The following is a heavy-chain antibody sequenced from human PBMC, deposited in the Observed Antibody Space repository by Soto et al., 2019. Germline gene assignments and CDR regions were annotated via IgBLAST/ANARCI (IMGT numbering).Heavy chain of an antibody. CDR2: IWYDGSNK. CDR3: ARDRELRGFDY. D-gene: IGHD1-26*01. Sequence: QVQLVESGGGVVQPGRSLRLSCAASGFTFSSYGMHWVRQAPGKGLEWVAVIWYDGSNKYYADSVKGRFTISRDNSKNTLYMQMNSLRAEDTAVYYCARDRELRGFDYWGQGTLVTVSS. V-gene: IGHV3-33*01. J-gene: IGHJ4*02. CDR1: GFTFSSYG.